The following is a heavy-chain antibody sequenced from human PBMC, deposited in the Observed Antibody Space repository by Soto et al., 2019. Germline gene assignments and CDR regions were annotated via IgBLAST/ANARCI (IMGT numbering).Heavy chain of an antibody. V-gene: IGHV4-31*03. J-gene: IGHJ5*02. D-gene: IGHD3-22*01. CDR3: ARGNYYYDSSGYYYDYSGNNWFDP. Sequence: TLSLTCTVSGGSISSGGYYWSWILQHPGKGLEWIGYIYYSGSTYYNPSLKSRVTISVDTSKNQFSLKLSSVTAADTAVYYCARGNYYYDSSGYYYDYSGNNWFDPWGQGTLVTVSS. CDR2: IYYSGST. CDR1: GGSISSGGYY.